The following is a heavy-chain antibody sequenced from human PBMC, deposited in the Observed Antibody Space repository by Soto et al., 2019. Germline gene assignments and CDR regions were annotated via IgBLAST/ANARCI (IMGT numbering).Heavy chain of an antibody. CDR2: ILPAHGIA. D-gene: IGHD6-25*01. Sequence: QVQLVQSGAVMRKPGSSVKVSCKASGDTFGSYTLSWLRRAPGLGLEWMARILPAHGIANYAQKCEANVTVTADMSTQTTYLEITSLNSADTAVFFCARARGAVGFFDSWVHCTLVTVSS. J-gene: IGHJ4*01. CDR3: ARARGAVGFFDS. CDR1: GDTFGSYT. V-gene: IGHV1-69*02.